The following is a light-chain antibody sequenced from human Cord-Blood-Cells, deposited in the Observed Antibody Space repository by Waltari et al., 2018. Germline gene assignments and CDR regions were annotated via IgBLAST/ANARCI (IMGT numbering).Light chain of an antibody. CDR3: QQYNNWPPRT. Sequence: EIVITQYPATLSVSPGHRATLTCRASQSVSSNLAWYQQKPGQAPRLLIYGASTRATGIPARFSGSGSGTEFTLTISSLQSEDFAVYYCQQYNNWPPRTFGQGTKVEIK. CDR1: QSVSSN. CDR2: GAS. V-gene: IGKV3-15*01. J-gene: IGKJ1*01.